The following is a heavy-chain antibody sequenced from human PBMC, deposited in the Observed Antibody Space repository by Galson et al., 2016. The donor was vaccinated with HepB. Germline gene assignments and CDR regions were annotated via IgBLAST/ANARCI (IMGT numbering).Heavy chain of an antibody. CDR2: ISRNGDNT. Sequence: SLRLSCAASEFTFSTYAMHWVRQAPGKGLEYVSAISRNGDNTYYADFVKGRFTISRDNAKNTLYLQMTSLRAEDTAVYYCATHNWDPNRNLDYWGQGTLVTVSS. V-gene: IGHV3-64D*06. CDR1: EFTFSTYA. J-gene: IGHJ4*02. D-gene: IGHD1-20*01. CDR3: ATHNWDPNRNLDY.